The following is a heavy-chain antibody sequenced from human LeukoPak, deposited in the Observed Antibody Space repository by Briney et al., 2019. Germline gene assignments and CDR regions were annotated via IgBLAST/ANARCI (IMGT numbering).Heavy chain of an antibody. CDR2: INYSGST. CDR1: GASISSISYY. D-gene: IGHD2-2*01. CDR3: ARVDIVVVPSANFDC. V-gene: IGHV4-39*01. Sequence: PSETLSLTCTVSGASISSISYYWGWIRQPPGKGLEWIGSINYSGSTYHNPSLKSRVTISVDTSKNQFSLKLSSVTAADTAVYYCARVDIVVVPSANFDCWGQGTLVTVSS. J-gene: IGHJ4*02.